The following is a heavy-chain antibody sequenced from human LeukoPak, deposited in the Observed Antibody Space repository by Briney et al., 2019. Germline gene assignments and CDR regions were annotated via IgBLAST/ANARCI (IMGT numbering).Heavy chain of an antibody. V-gene: IGHV3-11*04. Sequence: GGSLRLSCAASGFTFSDYYMSWIRQAPGKGLEWVSYISSSGSNIYYADSVKGRFTISRANAKNSLYLQMKSLRAEATAVYYCARSDYVWGSYRDAFDIWGQGTMVTVSS. J-gene: IGHJ3*02. D-gene: IGHD3-16*02. CDR3: ARSDYVWGSYRDAFDI. CDR2: ISSSGSNI. CDR1: GFTFSDYY.